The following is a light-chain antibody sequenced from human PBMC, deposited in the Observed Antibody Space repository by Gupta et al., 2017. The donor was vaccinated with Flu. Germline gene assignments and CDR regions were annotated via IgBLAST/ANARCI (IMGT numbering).Light chain of an antibody. J-gene: IGLJ2*01. CDR1: GSDVGSYNL. CDR3: CSDGGSGMVV. CDR2: EVS. Sequence: SITISCTGTGSDVGSYNLVSWYQQHPGKAPNFMIYEVSKRPSGVSTRFSGSKSGNTASLTISGRQAEDEADYYCCSDGGSGMVVFGGGTKVTVL. V-gene: IGLV2-23*02.